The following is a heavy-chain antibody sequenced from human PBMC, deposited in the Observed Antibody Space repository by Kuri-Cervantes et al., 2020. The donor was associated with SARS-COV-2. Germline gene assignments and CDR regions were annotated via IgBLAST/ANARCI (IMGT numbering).Heavy chain of an antibody. CDR3: AKRLDTAMPLGGFDI. Sequence: GESLKTPCPASGFTLSSFWLHWVPQAPGQGPMWVPRISGDGSRVTHADSVKGRFTISRDNAKKMMFLEMTSLRAEDTAVYYCAKRLDTAMPLGGFDIWGQGTMVTVAS. D-gene: IGHD5-18*01. V-gene: IGHV3-74*01. J-gene: IGHJ3*02. CDR1: GFTLSSFW. CDR2: ISGDGSRV.